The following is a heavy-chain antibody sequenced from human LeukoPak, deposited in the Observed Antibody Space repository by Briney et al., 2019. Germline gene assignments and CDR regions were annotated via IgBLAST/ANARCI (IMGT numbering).Heavy chain of an antibody. CDR3: GRYMVVVATHDY. J-gene: IGHJ4*02. CDR2: IKQGGSEK. Sequence: LPGGSLRLSCAASGFTFSSYWMRWVRQAPGKGLEWVANIKQGGSEKYYVDSVKGRFTISRDNAKNSLYRQRSSLRAEDTAVYCCGRYMVVVATHDYGGEGTLVTVPS. CDR1: GFTFSSYW. D-gene: IGHD2-15*01. V-gene: IGHV3-7*01.